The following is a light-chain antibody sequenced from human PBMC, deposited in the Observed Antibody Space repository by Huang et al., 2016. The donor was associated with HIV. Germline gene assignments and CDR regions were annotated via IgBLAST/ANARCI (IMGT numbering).Light chain of an antibody. Sequence: EIVMTQSPATLSVSPGETATLSCMASRTVYNNLAWYQQKPGQAPRLLIYGASTRTTGIPARFSGGGFGTDFTLTITTLQSEDFALYYCQQYYDWPPITFGQGTRLDIK. CDR3: QQYYDWPPIT. CDR1: RTVYNN. CDR2: GAS. J-gene: IGKJ5*01. V-gene: IGKV3-15*01.